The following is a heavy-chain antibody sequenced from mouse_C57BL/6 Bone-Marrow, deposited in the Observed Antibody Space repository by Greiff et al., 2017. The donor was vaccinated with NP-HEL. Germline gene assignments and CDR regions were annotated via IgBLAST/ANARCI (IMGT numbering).Heavy chain of an antibody. D-gene: IGHD1-1*01. Sequence: EVKLVESGGGLVKPGGSLKLSCAASGFTFSSYAMSWVRQTPEKRLEWVATISDGGSYTYYPDNVKGRFTISRDNAKNNLYLQMSHLKSEDTAMYYCASLLLRSFYAMDYWGQGTSVTVSS. V-gene: IGHV5-4*03. CDR2: ISDGGSYT. CDR1: GFTFSSYA. CDR3: ASLLLRSFYAMDY. J-gene: IGHJ4*01.